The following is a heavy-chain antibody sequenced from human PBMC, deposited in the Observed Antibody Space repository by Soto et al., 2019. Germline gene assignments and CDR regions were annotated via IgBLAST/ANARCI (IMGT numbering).Heavy chain of an antibody. CDR2: IYYSGST. V-gene: IGHV4-59*01. CDR3: ARNIGAQEAAAGHFDY. CDR1: GGSISSYY. D-gene: IGHD6-13*01. Sequence: SETLSLTCTVSGGSISSYYWSWIRQPPGKGLEWIGYIYYSGSTNYNPTLKSRVTISVDTSKNQFSLKLSSVTAAETAVYYCARNIGAQEAAAGHFDYWGQGTLVTVSS. J-gene: IGHJ4*02.